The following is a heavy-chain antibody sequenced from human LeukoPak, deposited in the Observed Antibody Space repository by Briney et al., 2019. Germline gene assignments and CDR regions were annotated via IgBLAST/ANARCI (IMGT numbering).Heavy chain of an antibody. CDR3: ARPGYSTGAFDY. CDR2: IKTKTDGGTT. J-gene: IGHJ4*02. CDR1: GFTFSNAW. V-gene: IGHV3-15*01. D-gene: IGHD6-25*01. Sequence: GGSLRLSCAASGFTFSNAWMSWVRQAPGKGLEWVGCIKTKTDGGTTDYAAPVKGRFTISRDNSKNTLYLQMNSLRAEDTAVYYCARPGYSTGAFDYWGQGTLVTVSS.